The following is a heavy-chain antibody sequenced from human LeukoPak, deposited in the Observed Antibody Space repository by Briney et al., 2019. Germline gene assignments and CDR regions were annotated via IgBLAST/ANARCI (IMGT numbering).Heavy chain of an antibody. CDR2: ISSSSSTI. V-gene: IGHV3-48*01. J-gene: IGHJ4*02. Sequence: GGSLRLSCAASGFTFSSYSMNWVRQAPGKGLEWVSYISSSSSTIYYADSVKGRFTISRDNAKNSLYLQMNSLRAEDTAVYYCARGGRGVTTDFDYWGQGTLVTVSS. D-gene: IGHD2-21*02. CDR3: ARGGRGVTTDFDY. CDR1: GFTFSSYS.